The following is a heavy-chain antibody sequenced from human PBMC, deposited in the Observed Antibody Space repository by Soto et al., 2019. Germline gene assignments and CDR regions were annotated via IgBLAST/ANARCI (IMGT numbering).Heavy chain of an antibody. V-gene: IGHV4-34*01. CDR1: GGSFSGYY. Sequence: QVQLRQWGAGLLKPSETLSLTCAVYGGSFSGYYWSWIRQPPGKGLEWIGEINHSGSTNYNPSLKSRVTISVDTSKNQFSLKLSSVTAADTAVYYCARAQYSSSWYGGGIDYWGQGTLVTVSS. CDR3: ARAQYSSSWYGGGIDY. D-gene: IGHD6-13*01. J-gene: IGHJ4*02. CDR2: INHSGST.